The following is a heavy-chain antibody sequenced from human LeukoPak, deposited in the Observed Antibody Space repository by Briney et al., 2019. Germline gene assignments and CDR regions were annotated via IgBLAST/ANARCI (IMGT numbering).Heavy chain of an antibody. CDR1: GFTFSSYA. CDR3: AKDANTYYYDSSGYYLY. D-gene: IGHD3-22*01. J-gene: IGHJ4*02. CDR2: ISGSGGST. V-gene: IGHV3-23*01. Sequence: GGSLRLSCAASGFTFSSYAMSWVRQVPGKGLEWVSAISGSGGSTYYADSVKGRFTISRDNSKNTLYLQMNSLRAEDTAVYYCAKDANTYYYDSSGYYLYWGQGTLVTVSS.